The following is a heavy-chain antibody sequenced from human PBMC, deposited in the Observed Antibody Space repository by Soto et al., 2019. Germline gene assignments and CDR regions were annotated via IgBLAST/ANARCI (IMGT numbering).Heavy chain of an antibody. CDR2: ISGYNGNT. J-gene: IGHJ4*02. CDR1: GYTFTNYG. V-gene: IGHV1-18*01. CDR3: ARDESTVVGPELDY. Sequence: VASVKVSCKASGYTFTNYGINWVRQAPGQGLEWVAWISGYNGNTNYAQKVQGRITMTTDTSTNTAYLELESLRSDDTAVYYCARDESTVVGPELDYWGQGTLVTVSS. D-gene: IGHD2-15*01.